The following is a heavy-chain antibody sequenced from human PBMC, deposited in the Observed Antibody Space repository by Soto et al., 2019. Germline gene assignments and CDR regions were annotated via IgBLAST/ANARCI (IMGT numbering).Heavy chain of an antibody. V-gene: IGHV1-18*04. J-gene: IGHJ4*02. D-gene: IGHD6-13*01. Sequence: ASVKVSCKASCYTFTSYGISWVRQAPGQGLEWMGWISAYNGNTNYAQKLQGRVTMTTDTSTSTAYMELRSLRGEDTATYYCAKLPPAAAYNFDYWGRGILVTVSS. CDR2: ISAYNGNT. CDR1: CYTFTSYG. CDR3: AKLPPAAAYNFDY.